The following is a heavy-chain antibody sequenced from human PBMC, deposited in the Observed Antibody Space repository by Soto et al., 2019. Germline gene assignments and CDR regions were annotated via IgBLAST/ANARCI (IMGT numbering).Heavy chain of an antibody. CDR3: ARDLEDGAPNWFDP. J-gene: IGHJ5*02. CDR2: ISAYNGNT. D-gene: IGHD1-1*01. V-gene: IGHV1-18*01. CDR1: GYTFTSYG. Sequence: ASVKVSCKASGYTFTSYGISWVRQTPGQGLEWMGWISAYNGNTNYAQKLQGRVTMTTDTSTSTAYMELRSLRSDDTAVYFYARDLEDGAPNWFDPWGKGTLVTVSS.